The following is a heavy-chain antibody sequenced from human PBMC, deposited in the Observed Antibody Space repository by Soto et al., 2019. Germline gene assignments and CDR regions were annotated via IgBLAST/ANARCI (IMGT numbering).Heavy chain of an antibody. Sequence: PSETLSLTCTVSGGSISSYYWSWIRQPPGKGLEWIGYIYYSGSTNYNPSLKSRVTISVDTSKNQFSLKLSSVTAADTAVYYCARGRITIFGVVITPPTYYYYGMDVWG. D-gene: IGHD3-3*01. CDR1: GGSISSYY. J-gene: IGHJ6*02. CDR3: ARGRITIFGVVITPPTYYYYGMDV. V-gene: IGHV4-59*01. CDR2: IYYSGST.